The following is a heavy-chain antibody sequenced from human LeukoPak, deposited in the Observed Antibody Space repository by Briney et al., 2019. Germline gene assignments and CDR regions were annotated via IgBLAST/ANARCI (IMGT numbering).Heavy chain of an antibody. CDR1: GGSFSSSSYY. V-gene: IGHV4-39*01. J-gene: IGHJ4*02. D-gene: IGHD5-18*01. Sequence: SETLSLTCTVSGGSFSSSSYYWGWIRQPPGKGLEWIGSIYYSGSTYYNPSLKSRVTISVDTSKNQFSLKLSSVTAADTALYYCARLGEYSYATVDYWGQGTLVTVSS. CDR3: ARLGEYSYATVDY. CDR2: IYYSGST.